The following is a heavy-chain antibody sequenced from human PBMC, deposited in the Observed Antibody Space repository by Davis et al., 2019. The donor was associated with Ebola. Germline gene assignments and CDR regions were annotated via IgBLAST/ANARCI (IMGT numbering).Heavy chain of an antibody. CDR3: ARDVATGTSYYYYYYMDV. D-gene: IGHD1-1*01. CDR2: ISSSSSYI. V-gene: IGHV3-21*01. CDR1: GFTFSSYS. J-gene: IGHJ6*03. Sequence: GESLKISCAASGFTFSSYSMNWVRQAPGKGLEWVSSISSSSSYIYYADSVKGRFTISRDNAKNSLYLQMNSLRAEDTAVYYCARDVATGTSYYYYYYMDVWGKGTTVTVSS.